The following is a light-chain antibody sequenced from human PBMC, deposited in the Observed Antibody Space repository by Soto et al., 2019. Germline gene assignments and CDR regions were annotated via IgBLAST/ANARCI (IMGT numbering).Light chain of an antibody. Sequence: DIQMTQSPTSLSASGGDIVTITCRASQGIRNFVAWYQQKPGKAPKLLIYAASTLQSGVPSRFSGSVSGTDFTLTINRLQPEDVATYSCQQYTSVPVFGPGNKVDIK. CDR3: QQYTSVPV. CDR1: QGIRNF. J-gene: IGKJ3*01. CDR2: AAS. V-gene: IGKV1-27*01.